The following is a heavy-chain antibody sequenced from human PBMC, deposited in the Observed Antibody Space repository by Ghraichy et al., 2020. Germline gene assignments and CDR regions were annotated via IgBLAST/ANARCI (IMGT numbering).Heavy chain of an antibody. CDR1: GYTFTDYF. D-gene: IGHD2-21*02. CDR3: ARVFGDWTPSLAYGMDV. V-gene: IGHV1-2*02. CDR2: IDPKSGDT. J-gene: IGHJ6*02. Sequence: ASVKVSCKASGYTFTDYFIHWVRRAPGQGLEWMGWIDPKSGDTKYVQHFEGRVTMTRDTSTTTVHVELRGLRSEDTAVYYCARVFGDWTPSLAYGMDVWGQGTTVTVSS.